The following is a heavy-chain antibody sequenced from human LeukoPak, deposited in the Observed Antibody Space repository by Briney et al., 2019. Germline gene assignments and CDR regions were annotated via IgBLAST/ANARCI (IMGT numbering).Heavy chain of an antibody. CDR2: IYSGGST. J-gene: IGHJ5*02. D-gene: IGHD5-18*01. Sequence: GGSLRLSCAASGFTFSSYWMHWVRQAPGKGLEWVSVIYSGGSTYYADSVKGRFTISRDNSKNTLYLQMNSLRAEDTAVYYCARAKGYSYVWFDPWGQGTLVTVSS. CDR3: ARAKGYSYVWFDP. CDR1: GFTFSSYW. V-gene: IGHV3-66*01.